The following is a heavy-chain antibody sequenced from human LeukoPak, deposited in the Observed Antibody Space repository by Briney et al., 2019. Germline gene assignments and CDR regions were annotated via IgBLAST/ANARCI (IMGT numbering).Heavy chain of an antibody. V-gene: IGHV3-49*04. CDR3: TRDSLTYYYDSSGYYYWYFQH. Sequence: GGSLRLSCTASGFTFGDYAMSWVRQAPGKGLEWVGFIRSKAYGGTTEYAASAKGRFTISRDDSKSIAYLQMNSLRTEDTAVYYCTRDSLTYYYDSSGYYYWYFQHWGQGTLVTVSS. J-gene: IGHJ1*01. CDR2: IRSKAYGGTT. D-gene: IGHD3-22*01. CDR1: GFTFGDYA.